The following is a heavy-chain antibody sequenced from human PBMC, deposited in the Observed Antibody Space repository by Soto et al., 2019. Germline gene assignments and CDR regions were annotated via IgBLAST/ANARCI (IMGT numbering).Heavy chain of an antibody. Sequence: QVQLQESGPGLVKPSQTLSLTCTVSGGSISSGDYYWSWIRQPPGKGLEWIGYIYYSGTTYYNPSHNSRVTILVDTSKNQFTLQLSSVTAADTAVYYCASRGTTTYCSGGSCYARGFDYWGQGTLVTVSS. CDR2: IYYSGTT. V-gene: IGHV4-30-4*01. J-gene: IGHJ4*02. CDR1: GGSISSGDYY. CDR3: ASRGTTTYCSGGSCYARGFDY. D-gene: IGHD2-15*01.